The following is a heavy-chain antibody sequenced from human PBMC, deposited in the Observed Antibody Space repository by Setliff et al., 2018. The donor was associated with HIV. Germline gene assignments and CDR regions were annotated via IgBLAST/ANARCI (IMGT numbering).Heavy chain of an antibody. Sequence: ASVKVSCKASGYTFTDDYMHWVRQAPGQGLEWMGWMSPKSGVTKYAQKFQGRVTMTRDTSTSTVYMELSSLRSEDMAVYYCARGAFVVIPTARHDFDYWGQGTLVTVSS. V-gene: IGHV1-2*02. CDR3: ARGAFVVIPTARHDFDY. CDR1: GYTFTDDY. J-gene: IGHJ4*02. CDR2: MSPKSGVT. D-gene: IGHD2-2*01.